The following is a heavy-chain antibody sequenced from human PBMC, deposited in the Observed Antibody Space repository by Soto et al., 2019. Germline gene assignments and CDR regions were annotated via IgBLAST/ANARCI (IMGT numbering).Heavy chain of an antibody. CDR3: ARGYQLLSPRVSDHMDV. V-gene: IGHV4-31*03. D-gene: IGHD2-2*01. J-gene: IGHJ6*03. CDR2: IYYSGST. Sequence: SETLSLTCTVSGGSISSGGYYWSWIRQHPGKGLEWIGYIYYSGSTYYNPSLKSRVTISVDTSKNQFSLKLSSVTAADTAVYYCARGYQLLSPRVSDHMDVWGKGTTVTVPS. CDR1: GGSISSGGYY.